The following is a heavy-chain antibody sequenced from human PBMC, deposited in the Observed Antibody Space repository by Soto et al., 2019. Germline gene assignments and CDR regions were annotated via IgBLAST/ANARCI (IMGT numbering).Heavy chain of an antibody. J-gene: IGHJ4*02. V-gene: IGHV4-39*01. Sequence: QLQLQESGPGLVKPSETLSLTCTVSGASISTLTYNWGWIRQPPGKGLEWIGNIYYSGSPYYNPSLKSRVTISVDTSKNQFSLRLRSVTAADTALYFCARHTMTAVTTFDHRGQGTLVTVSS. D-gene: IGHD4-17*01. CDR2: IYYSGSP. CDR3: ARHTMTAVTTFDH. CDR1: GASISTLTYN.